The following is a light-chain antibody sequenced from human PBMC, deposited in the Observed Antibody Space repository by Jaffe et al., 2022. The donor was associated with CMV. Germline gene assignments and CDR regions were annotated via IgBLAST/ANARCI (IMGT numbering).Light chain of an antibody. J-gene: IGKJ3*01. V-gene: IGKV1-27*01. Sequence: DIQMTQSPPSLSASVGDRVNITCRASQGISHYLAWYQQKPGKVPKLLIYTASTLQSGVPSRFSGSGSGTDFTLTITSLQPEDVATYYCQKYNSAPLTFGPGTKVDLK. CDR2: TAS. CDR3: QKYNSAPLT. CDR1: QGISHY.